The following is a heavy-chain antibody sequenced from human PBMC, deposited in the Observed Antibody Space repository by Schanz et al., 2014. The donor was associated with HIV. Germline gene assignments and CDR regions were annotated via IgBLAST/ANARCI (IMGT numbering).Heavy chain of an antibody. J-gene: IGHJ6*02. CDR1: GFSFDSFG. CDR3: AKDRNYYDSRFLGKGNYYYYYGMDV. Sequence: QVQLVESGGGVVQPGRSLRLSCVASGFSFDSFGMHWVRQAPGKGLEWLAVISYDGRNKKFANSVKGRFTISRDNSKNTVYLQAKSLRPEDTAVYYCAKDRNYYDSRFLGKGNYYYYYGMDVWGQGTTVTVSS. D-gene: IGHD3-22*01. V-gene: IGHV3-30*18. CDR2: ISYDGRNK.